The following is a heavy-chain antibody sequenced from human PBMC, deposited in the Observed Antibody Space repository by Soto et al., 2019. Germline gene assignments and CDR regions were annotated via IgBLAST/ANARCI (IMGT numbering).Heavy chain of an antibody. V-gene: IGHV4-39*07. CDR1: GGSLSSGTYY. Sequence: SETLSLTCTVSGGSLSSGTYYRSWIRQPPGKGLEWIGEINHSGSTNYNPSLKSRVTISVDTSKNQFSLKLSSVTAADTAVYYCARTVRGVIISYYYSGMDVWGQGTTVNVSS. D-gene: IGHD3-10*01. CDR3: ARTVRGVIISYYYSGMDV. J-gene: IGHJ6*02. CDR2: INHSGST.